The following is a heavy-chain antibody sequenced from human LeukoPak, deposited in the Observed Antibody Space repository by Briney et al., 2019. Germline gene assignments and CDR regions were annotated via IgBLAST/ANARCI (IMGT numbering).Heavy chain of an antibody. CDR1: GYTFTSYG. J-gene: IGHJ5*02. Sequence: ASVKVSCKASGYTFTSYGISWVRQAPGQGLEWMGWISAYNGNTNYAQKLQARVTMPTDTSTSTAYMELRSLRSDDTAVYYCARVDDTAMVNHWGQGTLVTVSS. D-gene: IGHD5-18*01. V-gene: IGHV1-18*01. CDR3: ARVDDTAMVNH. CDR2: ISAYNGNT.